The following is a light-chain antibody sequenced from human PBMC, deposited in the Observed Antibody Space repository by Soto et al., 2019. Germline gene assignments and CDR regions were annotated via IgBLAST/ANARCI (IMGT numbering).Light chain of an antibody. CDR1: SSNIGSNT. V-gene: IGLV1-44*01. CDR3: AACDDSLNGYV. J-gene: IGLJ1*01. CDR2: SNN. Sequence: QSVLTQPPSTSGTPGQRVSISCSGSSSNIGSNTVNWYQHLPGTAPKLLIYSNNQRPSGVPERFSGSKFGTSASLAVSGLQSEDEADYYCAACDDSLNGYVFGTGTKLTVL.